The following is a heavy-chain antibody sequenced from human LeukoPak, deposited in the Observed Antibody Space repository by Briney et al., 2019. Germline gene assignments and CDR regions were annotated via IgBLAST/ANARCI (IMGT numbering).Heavy chain of an antibody. J-gene: IGHJ4*02. D-gene: IGHD3-22*01. CDR1: GYTFTSYG. CDR2: ISAYNGNT. Sequence: ASVKVSCKASGYTFTSYGISWVRQAPGQGHAWMGWISAYNGNTNYAQKLQGRVTMTTDTSTSTAYMELRSLRSDDTAVYYCARDLGSGYPNSFDYWGQGTLVTVSS. V-gene: IGHV1-18*01. CDR3: ARDLGSGYPNSFDY.